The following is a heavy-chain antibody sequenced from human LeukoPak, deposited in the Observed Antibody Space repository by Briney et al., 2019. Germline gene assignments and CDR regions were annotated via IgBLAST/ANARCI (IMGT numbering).Heavy chain of an antibody. Sequence: PSETLSLTCTVSGYSINSGYYWGWIRQPAGKGLEWIGRIYTSGSTNYNPSLKSRVTISVDTSKNQFSLKLSSVTAADTAVYYCARAWYYGSGSYSPVYYYMDVWGKGTTVTVSS. CDR1: GYSINSGYY. V-gene: IGHV4-61*02. CDR3: ARAWYYGSGSYSPVYYYMDV. D-gene: IGHD3-10*01. J-gene: IGHJ6*03. CDR2: IYTSGST.